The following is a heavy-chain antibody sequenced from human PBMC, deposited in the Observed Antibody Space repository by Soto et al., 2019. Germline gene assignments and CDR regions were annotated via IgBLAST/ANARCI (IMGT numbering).Heavy chain of an antibody. CDR3: ARFYDSSGYPDARIDY. CDR2: ISSSSSYT. J-gene: IGHJ4*02. Sequence: PGGSLRLSCAASGFTFSDYYMSWIRQAPGKGLEWVSYISSSSSYTDYADSVKGRFTISRDNAKNSLYLQMNSLRAEDTAVYYCARFYDSSGYPDARIDYWGQGTLVTVSS. D-gene: IGHD3-22*01. V-gene: IGHV3-11*03. CDR1: GFTFSDYY.